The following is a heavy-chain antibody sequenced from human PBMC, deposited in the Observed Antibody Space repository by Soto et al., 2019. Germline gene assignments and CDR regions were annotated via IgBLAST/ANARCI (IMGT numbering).Heavy chain of an antibody. CDR3: ARGVGNNWKYVWFDP. V-gene: IGHV3-30*03. D-gene: IGHD1-1*01. Sequence: QVRVVESGGGVVQPGRSLRLSCAASGFTFSTYAMHWVRQAPGKGLEWVAGASYDGSDKDYADSVKGRFTISRDNSKNTLYLQMSSLRVDDTAVYYCARGVGNNWKYVWFDPWGQGTLVTVSS. J-gene: IGHJ5*02. CDR1: GFTFSTYA. CDR2: ASYDGSDK.